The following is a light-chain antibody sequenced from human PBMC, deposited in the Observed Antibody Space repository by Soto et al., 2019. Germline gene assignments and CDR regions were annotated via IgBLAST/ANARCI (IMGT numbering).Light chain of an antibody. V-gene: IGKV2-28*01. Sequence: DIVMTQSPLSLPVTPGEPASISCRSSQSLLHSNGYNYLDWYLQKPGQSPQLLIYLGSNRASGVHDRFSGSGSGTDFTLKISRVEAEDVGVYYCMQALQTPWTCGQGTNVEIK. J-gene: IGKJ1*01. CDR3: MQALQTPWT. CDR2: LGS. CDR1: QSLLHSNGYNY.